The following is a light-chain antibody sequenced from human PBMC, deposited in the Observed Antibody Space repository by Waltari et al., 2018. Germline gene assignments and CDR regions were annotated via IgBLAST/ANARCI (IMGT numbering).Light chain of an antibody. Sequence: QSVLTQPPSVSGAPGQRVTISCTGSSSNIGAGYDVHWYQQLPGTAPKLLIYDNNTRPSGVPDRFSGSKSGTSASLAITGLQAEDEADYYCQSYDSSLSGSVFGRGTKLTVL. CDR3: QSYDSSLSGSV. V-gene: IGLV1-40*01. CDR1: SSNIGAGYD. CDR2: DNN. J-gene: IGLJ2*01.